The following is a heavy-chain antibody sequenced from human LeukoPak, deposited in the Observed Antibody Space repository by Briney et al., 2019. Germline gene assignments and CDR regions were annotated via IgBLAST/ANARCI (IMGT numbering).Heavy chain of an antibody. J-gene: IGHJ6*02. D-gene: IGHD2-2*01. CDR2: IIPIFGTA. Sequence: SVKVSCKASGGTFSSYAISWVRQAPGQGLEWMGGIIPIFGTANYAQKFQGRVTITADESTSTAYMELSSLRSEDTAVYYCAGGYCSSTSCYYYYYYGMDVWGQGTTVTVSS. V-gene: IGHV1-69*01. CDR1: GGTFSSYA. CDR3: AGGYCSSTSCYYYYYYGMDV.